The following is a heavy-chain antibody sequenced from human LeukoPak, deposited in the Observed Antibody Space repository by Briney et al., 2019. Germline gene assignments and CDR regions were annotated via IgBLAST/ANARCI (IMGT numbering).Heavy chain of an antibody. Sequence: GGSLRLSCAASGFTFNSYWMHWVRQAPGKGLVWVSRINSDGSSTSYADSVKGRFTISRDNAKNTLYLQMNSLRAEDTAVYYCARDRGYGYLFDYWGQGTLVTVSS. CDR3: ARDRGYGYLFDY. V-gene: IGHV3-74*01. J-gene: IGHJ4*02. D-gene: IGHD5-18*01. CDR1: GFTFNSYW. CDR2: INSDGSST.